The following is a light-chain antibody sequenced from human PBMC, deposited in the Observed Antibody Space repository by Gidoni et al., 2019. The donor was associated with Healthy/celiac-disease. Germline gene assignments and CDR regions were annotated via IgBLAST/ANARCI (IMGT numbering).Light chain of an antibody. CDR3: QQYYSFPRT. V-gene: IGKV1D-8*01. Sequence: TCLTHYPSLLTASTGDRVTISCRLSQGISSYLDWYQQKPGKAPERLIYAASTFQSGVPSRFSGSGSGTDFTLTISCLQSEDFATYYCQQYYSFPRTFXXXTKVEIK. CDR2: AAS. CDR1: QGISSY. J-gene: IGKJ1*01.